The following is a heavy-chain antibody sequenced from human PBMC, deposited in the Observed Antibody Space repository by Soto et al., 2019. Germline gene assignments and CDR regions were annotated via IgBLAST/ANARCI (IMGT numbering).Heavy chain of an antibody. CDR1: GDTFASYA. V-gene: IGHV1-69*06. Sequence: GASVKVSCKASGDTFASYAITWVRQAPGEGLEWMGGIVPVFGTSKHAEKFQGRVTSSADKSTKTAYMELSSLRSEDTAVYYCATEFNRTLRGLFWGQGALVTVSS. J-gene: IGHJ4*02. D-gene: IGHD3-16*01. CDR3: ATEFNRTLRGLF. CDR2: IVPVFGTS.